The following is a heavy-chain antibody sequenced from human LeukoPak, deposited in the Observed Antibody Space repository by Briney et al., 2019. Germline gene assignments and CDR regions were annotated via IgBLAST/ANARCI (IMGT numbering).Heavy chain of an antibody. CDR1: GFNFTMYW. CDR2: INNDGSTT. Sequence: GGSLKLSCAASGFNFTMYWMHWVRQAPGKGLVWVSRINNDGSTTSHADSVKGRFTISRDNAKNTLYLQMNSLRAEDVAVYYCARAYCSGGSCPYWYFDLWGRGTLVTVSS. D-gene: IGHD2-15*01. CDR3: ARAYCSGGSCPYWYFDL. J-gene: IGHJ2*01. V-gene: IGHV3-74*01.